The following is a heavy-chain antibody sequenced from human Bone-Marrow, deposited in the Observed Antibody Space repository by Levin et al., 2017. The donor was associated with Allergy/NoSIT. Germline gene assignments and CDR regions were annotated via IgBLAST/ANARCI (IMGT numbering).Heavy chain of an antibody. Sequence: ASVKVSCKASGGTFSSYAISWVRQAPGQGLEWMGGIIPIFGTANYAQKFQGRVTITADESTSTAYMELSSLRSEDTAVYYCARATYCSGGSCSSVPGYYFDYWGQGTLVTVSS. D-gene: IGHD2-15*01. CDR2: IIPIFGTA. CDR1: GGTFSSYA. CDR3: ARATYCSGGSCSSVPGYYFDY. J-gene: IGHJ4*02. V-gene: IGHV1-69*13.